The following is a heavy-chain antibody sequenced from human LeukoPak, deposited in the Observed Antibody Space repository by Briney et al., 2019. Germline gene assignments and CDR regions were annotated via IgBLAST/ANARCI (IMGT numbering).Heavy chain of an antibody. J-gene: IGHJ5*02. V-gene: IGHV5-51*01. CDR1: GYSFTSCW. Sequence: GESLKISRKGSGYSFTSCWIGWVRQMPGKGLEWMGIIYPGDSDTRYSPSFQGQVTISADKSISTAYLQWSSLKASDTAMYYCARRNYYGSGSYYMWFDPWGQGTLVTVSS. D-gene: IGHD3-10*01. CDR3: ARRNYYGSGSYYMWFDP. CDR2: IYPGDSDT.